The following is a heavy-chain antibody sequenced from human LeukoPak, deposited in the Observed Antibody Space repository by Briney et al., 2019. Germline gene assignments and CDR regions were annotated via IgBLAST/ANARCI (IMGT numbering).Heavy chain of an antibody. CDR1: GGSISTNDYY. Sequence: PSETLSLTCTVSGGSISTNDYYWGWIRQHPGKGLEWIGYIYYSGGTYYNPSLKSRVTISVDTSKNQFSLKLSSVTAADTAVYYCARSFSPDFWRGYFAYWGQGTLVTVSS. J-gene: IGHJ4*02. CDR2: IYYSGGT. D-gene: IGHD3-3*01. CDR3: ARSFSPDFWRGYFAY. V-gene: IGHV4-31*03.